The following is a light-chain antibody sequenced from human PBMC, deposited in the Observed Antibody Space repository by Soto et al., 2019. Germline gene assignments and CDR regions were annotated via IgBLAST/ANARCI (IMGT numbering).Light chain of an antibody. Sequence: DIRMTQSPSSLSASVGDSVTITCRASRDINNFLNWYQQKSGEAPHLLVYDVSTLHTGVPSRFSGSGSGTDFTLTITSLQPEDFATYYCQQYDSYPLTFGGGTKVDIK. J-gene: IGKJ4*01. V-gene: IGKV1-39*01. CDR2: DVS. CDR3: QQYDSYPLT. CDR1: RDINNF.